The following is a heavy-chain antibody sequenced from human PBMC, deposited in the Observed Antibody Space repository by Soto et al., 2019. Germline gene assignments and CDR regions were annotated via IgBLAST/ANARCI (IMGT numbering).Heavy chain of an antibody. CDR3: ARELSSSWSNYYYYGLDV. CDR1: GGSISSGDYY. V-gene: IGHV4-30-4*01. D-gene: IGHD6-13*01. J-gene: IGHJ6*02. Sequence: QVQLQESGPGLVKPSQTLSLTCTVSGGSISSGDYYWSWIRQPPGKGLEWIGYIYYSGSTYYNPSLKSRVTISVDTSKHQFSLKLSSVTAADTAVYYCARELSSSWSNYYYYGLDVWGQGTTVTVSS. CDR2: IYYSGST.